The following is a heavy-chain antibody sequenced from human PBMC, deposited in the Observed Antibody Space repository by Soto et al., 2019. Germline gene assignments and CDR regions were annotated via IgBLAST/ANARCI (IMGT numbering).Heavy chain of an antibody. CDR1: GGSFSGYY. J-gene: IGHJ6*02. Sequence: PSETLSLTCAVYGGSFSGYYWSWIRQPPGKGLEWIGEINHSGSTNYNPSLKSRVTTSVDTSKNQFSLKLSSVTAADTAVYYCARRGYYDFWSGYYWSGYYYGMDVWGQGTTVTLSS. CDR3: ARRGYYDFWSGYYWSGYYYGMDV. V-gene: IGHV4-34*01. CDR2: INHSGST. D-gene: IGHD3-3*01.